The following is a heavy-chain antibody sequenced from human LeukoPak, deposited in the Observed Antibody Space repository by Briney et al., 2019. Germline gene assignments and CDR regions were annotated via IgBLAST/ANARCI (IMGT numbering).Heavy chain of an antibody. CDR3: ARRIAAAGPGAFDI. V-gene: IGHV5-51*01. J-gene: IGHJ3*02. D-gene: IGHD6-13*01. CDR2: IYPGDSDT. Sequence: GESLKISCKGSGYSFTSYWIGWVRQLPGKGLEWMGIIYPGDSDTRYSPSFQGQVTISADKSISTAYLRWSSLKASDTAMYYCARRIAAAGPGAFDIWGQGTMVTVSS. CDR1: GYSFTSYW.